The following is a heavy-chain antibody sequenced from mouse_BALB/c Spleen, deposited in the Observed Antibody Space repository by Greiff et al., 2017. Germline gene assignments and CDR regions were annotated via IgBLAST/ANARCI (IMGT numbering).Heavy chain of an antibody. V-gene: IGHV5-17*02. D-gene: IGHD2-4*01. CDR1: GFTFSSLG. CDR3: ARSTMITYYAMDY. CDR2: ISSGSSTI. J-gene: IGHJ4*01. Sequence: EVMLVESGGGLVQPGGSRKLSCAASGFTFSSLGMHWVRQAPEKGLEWVAYISSGSSTIYYADTVKGRFTISRDNPKNTLFLQMTSLRSEDTAMYYCARSTMITYYAMDYWGQGTSVTVSS.